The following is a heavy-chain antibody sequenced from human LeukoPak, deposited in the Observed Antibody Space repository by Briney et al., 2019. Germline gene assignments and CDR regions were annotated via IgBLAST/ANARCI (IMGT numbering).Heavy chain of an antibody. Sequence: SETLSLTCTVSGGSISSHYWSWIRQPPGKGLEWIGYIYYSGGTNYSPSLKSRVSISVDTSKNQFSLKLSSVTAADTAVYYCARWTGDYDTFDYWGQGTLVTVSS. J-gene: IGHJ4*02. V-gene: IGHV4-59*11. CDR1: GGSISSHY. CDR2: IYYSGGT. CDR3: ARWTGDYDTFDY. D-gene: IGHD3/OR15-3a*01.